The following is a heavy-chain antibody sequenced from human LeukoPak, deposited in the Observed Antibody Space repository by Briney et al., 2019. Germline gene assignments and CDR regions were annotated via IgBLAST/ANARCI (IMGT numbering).Heavy chain of an antibody. CDR1: GYTFTSFD. CDR2: LSPKSGVT. J-gene: IGHJ6*03. Sequence: ASVRVSCKASGYTFTSFDINWVRQAPGQGLEWMGYLSPKSGVTAYAPKFLGRVTMTRNTSISTAYMELSSLTSEDTAVYYCATEGVGVSSSLYRQQFYMDDWGIGTTVTVSS. CDR3: ATEGVGVSSSLYRQQFYMDD. V-gene: IGHV1-8*01. D-gene: IGHD6-6*01.